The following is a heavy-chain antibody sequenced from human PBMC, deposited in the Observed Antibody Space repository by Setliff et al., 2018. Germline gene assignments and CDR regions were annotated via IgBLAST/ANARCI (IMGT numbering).Heavy chain of an antibody. CDR1: SGSFSGYY. CDR3: ARPPKWFGEVIIGALAV. J-gene: IGHJ3*01. V-gene: IGHV4-34*01. Sequence: SETLSLTCAVYSGSFSGYYWSWIRQPPGKGLEWIGEINHSGSTNYNPSLKSRVTISLDTSKNQFSLKLSSVTAADTAVYYCARPPKWFGEVIIGALAVWGQG. D-gene: IGHD3-10*01. CDR2: INHSGST.